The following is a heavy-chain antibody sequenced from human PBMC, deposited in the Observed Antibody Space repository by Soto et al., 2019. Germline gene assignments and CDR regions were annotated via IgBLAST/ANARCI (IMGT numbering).Heavy chain of an antibody. J-gene: IGHJ4*02. D-gene: IGHD2-2*01. CDR3: AHNDDQLPSFDY. V-gene: IGHV2-5*02. CDR2: IYWDDDK. Sequence: GLDLEWLALIYWDDDKRYSPSLKSRLTITKDTSKNQVVLTMTNMDPVDTATYYCAHNDDQLPSFDYWGQGTLVTVSS.